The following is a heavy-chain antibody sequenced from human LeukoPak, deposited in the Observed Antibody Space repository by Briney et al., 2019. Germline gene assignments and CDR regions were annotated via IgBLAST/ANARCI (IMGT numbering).Heavy chain of an antibody. CDR1: GGTFSSYA. CDR2: IIPIFGTA. V-gene: IGHV1-69*13. J-gene: IGHJ6*03. D-gene: IGHD6-13*01. Sequence: GASVKVSCKASGGTFSSYAISWVRQAPGQGLEWMGGIIPIFGTANYAQNFQGRVTITADESTSTAYMELSSLRSEDTAVYYCARATAAAGGYYYYYMDVWGKGTTVTVSS. CDR3: ARATAAAGGYYYYYMDV.